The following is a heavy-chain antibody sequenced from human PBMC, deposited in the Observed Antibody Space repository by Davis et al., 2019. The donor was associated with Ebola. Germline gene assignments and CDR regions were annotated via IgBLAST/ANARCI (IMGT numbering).Heavy chain of an antibody. CDR3: ARDGRYFDWGPEKYGMDV. D-gene: IGHD3-9*01. V-gene: IGHV3-33*01. CDR1: GFTFSSYG. J-gene: IGHJ6*02. CDR2: IWYDGSNK. Sequence: PGGSLRLSCAASGFTFSSYGMHWVRQAPGKGLERVAVIWYDGSNKYYADSVKGRFTISRDNSKNTLYLQMNGLRAEDTAVYYCARDGRYFDWGPEKYGMDVWGQGTTVTVSS.